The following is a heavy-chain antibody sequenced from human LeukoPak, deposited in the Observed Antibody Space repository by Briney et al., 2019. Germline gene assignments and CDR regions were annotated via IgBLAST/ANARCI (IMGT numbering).Heavy chain of an antibody. CDR3: AKQGRDWLRDYYYYMDV. J-gene: IGHJ6*03. CDR2: INSDGSST. Sequence: GGSLRLSCAASGFTFSSYWMHWVRQTPGKGLVWASRINSDGSSTSYADSVKGRFTISRDNSKNTVYLQMNSLRAEDTAVYYCAKQGRDWLRDYYYYMDVWGKGTTVTISS. CDR1: GFTFSSYW. D-gene: IGHD3-9*01. V-gene: IGHV3-74*01.